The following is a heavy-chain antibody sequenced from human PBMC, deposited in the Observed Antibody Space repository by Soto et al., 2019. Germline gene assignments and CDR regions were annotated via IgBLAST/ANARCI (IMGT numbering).Heavy chain of an antibody. J-gene: IGHJ6*03. V-gene: IGHV3-33*01. D-gene: IGHD6-13*01. CDR1: GFTFSSYG. CDR3: ARGRYRSSWYVGGAMDV. CDR2: IWYDGSNK. Sequence: QVQLVESGGGVVQPGRSLRLSCAASGFTFSSYGMHWVRQAPGKGLEWVAVIWYDGSNKYYADSVKGRFTISRDNSKNTLYLQMNSLRAEDTAVYYCARGRYRSSWYVGGAMDVWGKGTTVTVSS.